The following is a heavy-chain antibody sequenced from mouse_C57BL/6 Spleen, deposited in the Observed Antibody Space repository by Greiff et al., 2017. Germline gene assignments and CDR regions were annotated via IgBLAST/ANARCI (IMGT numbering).Heavy chain of an antibody. CDR1: GYTFTSYW. CDR3: AREGWDGFAY. D-gene: IGHD4-1*01. V-gene: IGHV1-72*01. CDR2: IDPNSGGT. Sequence: QVQLQQPGAELVKPGASVKLSCKASGYTFTSYWMHWVKQRPGRGLEWIGRIDPNSGGTKYNEKFKGKATLTVDKPSSPAYMQLSSLTSEDSAVYYCAREGWDGFAYWGQGTLVTVSA. J-gene: IGHJ3*01.